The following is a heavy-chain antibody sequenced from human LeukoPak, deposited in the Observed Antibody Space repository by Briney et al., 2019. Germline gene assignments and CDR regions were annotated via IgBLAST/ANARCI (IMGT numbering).Heavy chain of an antibody. CDR1: GFTFSSYG. CDR2: ISYDGSNK. V-gene: IGHV3-30*18. J-gene: IGHJ4*02. Sequence: GGSLRLSCAASGFTFSSYGMHWVRQAPGKGLEWVAVISYDGSNKYYADSVKGRFTISRDNSKNTLYLQMNSLRAEDTAVYHCAKGEFGVVTANFDYWGQGTLVTVSS. CDR3: AKGEFGVVTANFDY. D-gene: IGHD2-21*02.